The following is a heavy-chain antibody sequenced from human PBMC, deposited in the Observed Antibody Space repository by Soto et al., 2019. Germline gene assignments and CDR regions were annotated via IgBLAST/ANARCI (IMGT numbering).Heavy chain of an antibody. CDR2: IWSDGNNK. CDR1: GFTFSSYG. CDR3: ARYRSGYPDY. J-gene: IGHJ4*02. Sequence: GGSLRLSCAAPGFTFSSYGIHWVRQAPGKGLEWVALIWSDGNNKYYADSVKGRFTVSRDNSKNTLYLQMNSLRAEDTAMYYCARYRSGYPDYWGQGTLVTVSS. D-gene: IGHD3-22*01. V-gene: IGHV3-33*01.